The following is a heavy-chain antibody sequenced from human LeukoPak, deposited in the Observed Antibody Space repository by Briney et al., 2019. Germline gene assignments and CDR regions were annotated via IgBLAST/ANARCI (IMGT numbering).Heavy chain of an antibody. Sequence: QPGGSLRLSCAASGFTFSSYAMSWVRQAPGKGLEWVSSITGSSASTYYADSVKGRFTISRENSKNTLYLQMNSLRAEDMAVYFCAKLDYYDTHWGQGTLVTVSS. CDR1: GFTFSSYA. J-gene: IGHJ4*02. D-gene: IGHD3-22*01. V-gene: IGHV3-23*01. CDR3: AKLDYYDTH. CDR2: ITGSSAST.